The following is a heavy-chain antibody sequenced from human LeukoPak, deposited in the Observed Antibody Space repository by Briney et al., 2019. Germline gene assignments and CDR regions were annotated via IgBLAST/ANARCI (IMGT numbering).Heavy chain of an antibody. J-gene: IGHJ4*02. V-gene: IGHV3-23*01. CDR1: GFTFSSYA. CDR2: IIGSGSST. Sequence: GGSLRLSCAASGFTFSSYAMSWVRQAPGKGLEWVSAIIGSGSSTYYADSVKGRFTISRDNSKNTLFLQMNSLRADDTAVYYCAKCSSGWLFDYWGQGTLVTVSS. CDR3: AKCSSGWLFDY. D-gene: IGHD6-19*01.